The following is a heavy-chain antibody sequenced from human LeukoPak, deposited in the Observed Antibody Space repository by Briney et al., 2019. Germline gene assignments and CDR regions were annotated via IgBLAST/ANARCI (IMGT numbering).Heavy chain of an antibody. CDR3: ARGRVGGSYYFDY. D-gene: IGHD1-26*01. J-gene: IGHJ4*02. CDR1: GFTVSNNY. CDR2: IYSGGST. V-gene: IGHV3-53*01. Sequence: PGGSLRLSCAASGFTVSNNYMSWVRQAPGKGLEWVSVIYSGGSTYYADSVKGRFTISRDNAKNSLYLQMNSLRAEDTAVYYCARGRVGGSYYFDYWGQGTLVTVSS.